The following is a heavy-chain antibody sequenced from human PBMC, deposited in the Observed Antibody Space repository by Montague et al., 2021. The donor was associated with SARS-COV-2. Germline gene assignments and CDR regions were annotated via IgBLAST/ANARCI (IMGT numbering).Heavy chain of an antibody. V-gene: IGHV4-31*03. D-gene: IGHD2-15*01. CDR2: IYYSGST. Sequence: TLSLTCTVSGGSISSGGYYWSWIRQHPGKGLEWIGYIYYSGSTYYKPSLKSRVTISVDTSKNQFSLKLSSVTAADTAVYYCARDTGISGAFDIWGQGTMVTVSS. CDR3: ARDTGISGAFDI. J-gene: IGHJ3*02. CDR1: GGSISSGGYY.